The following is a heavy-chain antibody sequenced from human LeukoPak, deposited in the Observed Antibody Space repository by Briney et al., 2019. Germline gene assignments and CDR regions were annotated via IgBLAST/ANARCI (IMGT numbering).Heavy chain of an antibody. V-gene: IGHV1-2*06. CDR3: ARDRGAGGWECGTY. CDR2: INPNIGGT. J-gene: IGHJ4*02. D-gene: IGHD1-26*01. Sequence: ASVKVTCKASGYTFTSYGISWVRQAPGQGLEWMGRINPNIGGTNFAQKFQGRVTMTRDTSINTAYMELSRLTPDDTAVYYCARDRGAGGWECGTYWGQGTLVTVSS. CDR1: GYTFTSYG.